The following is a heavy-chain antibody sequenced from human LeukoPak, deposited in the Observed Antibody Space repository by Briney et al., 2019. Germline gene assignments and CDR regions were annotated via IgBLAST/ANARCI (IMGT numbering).Heavy chain of an antibody. CDR3: SRGIAAVAGYYFDH. Sequence: PGGSLRLSCTASGFTFGDYALGWFRQAPGKGLEWVGFIRSKVYGRTTEDGASVKGRFTFSRDDSNSIAYLQMNSLTTEDTAVYYCSRGIAAVAGYYFDHWGQGALDTVSS. D-gene: IGHD6-19*01. J-gene: IGHJ4*02. V-gene: IGHV3-49*03. CDR1: GFTFGDYA. CDR2: IRSKVYGRTT.